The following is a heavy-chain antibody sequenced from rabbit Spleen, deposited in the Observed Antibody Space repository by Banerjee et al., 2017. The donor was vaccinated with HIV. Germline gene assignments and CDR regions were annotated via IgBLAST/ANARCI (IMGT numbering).Heavy chain of an antibody. CDR2: INTVTGKS. D-gene: IGHD1-1*01. CDR3: ARDLVAVIGWNFNL. V-gene: IGHV1S40*01. Sequence: QQLVESGGGLVKPGASLTLTCTASGFSFSSGYDLCWVRQAPGKGLEWIVCINTVTGKSVYASWAQGRFIMSRTSSSTVTLQMTSLTAADTATYFFARDLVAVIGWNFNLWGPGTLVTVS. CDR1: GFSFSSGYD. J-gene: IGHJ4*01.